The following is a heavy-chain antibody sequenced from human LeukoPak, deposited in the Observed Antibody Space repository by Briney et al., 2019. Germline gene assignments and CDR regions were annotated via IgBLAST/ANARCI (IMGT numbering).Heavy chain of an antibody. CDR3: ARSYVYSYGTRLFDY. CDR2: INPNSGGT. V-gene: IGHV1-2*02. D-gene: IGHD5-18*01. CDR1: GYTFTSYD. Sequence: ASVKVSCKASGYTFTSYDINWVRQAPGQGLEWMGWINPNSGGTNYAQKFQGRVTMTRDTSISTAYMELSRLRSDDTAVYYCARSYVYSYGTRLFDYWGQGTLVTVSS. J-gene: IGHJ4*02.